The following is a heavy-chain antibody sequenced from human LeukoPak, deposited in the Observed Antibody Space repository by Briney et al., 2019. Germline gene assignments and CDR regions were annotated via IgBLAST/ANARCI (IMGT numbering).Heavy chain of an antibody. Sequence: ASVKVSCKASGGTFSSYAIIWVRQAPGQGLEWMGGIIPIFGTANYAQKFQGRVTITTDESTSTAYMELSSLRSEDTAVYYCARSSLPHMRHSNAFDVWGQGTMVTVSS. D-gene: IGHD2-15*01. CDR2: IIPIFGTA. CDR1: GGTFSSYA. V-gene: IGHV1-69*05. J-gene: IGHJ3*01. CDR3: ARSSLPHMRHSNAFDV.